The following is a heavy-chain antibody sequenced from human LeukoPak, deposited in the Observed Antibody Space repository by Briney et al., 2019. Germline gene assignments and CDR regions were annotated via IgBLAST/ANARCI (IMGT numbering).Heavy chain of an antibody. D-gene: IGHD5-12*01. CDR2: ISSSSSTI. CDR1: GFTFSSYS. Sequence: GGSLRLSCAASGFTFSSYSMSWVRQAPGKGLEWVSYISSSSSTIYYADSVKGRFTISRDNAKNSLYLQVSSLRDEDAAVYHCARDRGWLRFEFDYWGQGTLATVSS. V-gene: IGHV3-48*02. J-gene: IGHJ4*02. CDR3: ARDRGWLRFEFDY.